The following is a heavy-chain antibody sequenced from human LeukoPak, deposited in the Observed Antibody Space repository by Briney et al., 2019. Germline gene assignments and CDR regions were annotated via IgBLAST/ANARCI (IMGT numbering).Heavy chain of an antibody. Sequence: GGSLRLSCAASEFTFSSYWMHWVRQGPGKGLVWVSRINSDGSSTDYADSVKGRFTISRDNAKNTLYLQMNSLRAEDTAVYYCARLGFPRQLWLLGWGQGTLVTVSS. J-gene: IGHJ4*02. CDR2: INSDGSST. CDR3: ARLGFPRQLWLLG. CDR1: EFTFSSYW. D-gene: IGHD5-18*01. V-gene: IGHV3-74*01.